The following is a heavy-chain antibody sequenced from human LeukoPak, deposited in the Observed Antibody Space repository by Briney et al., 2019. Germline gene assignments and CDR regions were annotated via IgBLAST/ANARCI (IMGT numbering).Heavy chain of an antibody. J-gene: IGHJ4*02. V-gene: IGHV3-30-3*01. CDR3: ARDQRSSSWFDY. CDR2: ISYDGSNK. CDR1: GFTFSSYA. Sequence: PGGSLRLSCAASGFTFSSYAMNWVRQAPGKGLEWVAVISYDGSNKYYADSVKGRFTISRDSSKNTVYLQMNSLRAEDTAVYYCARDQRSSSWFDYWGQGTLVTVSS. D-gene: IGHD6-13*01.